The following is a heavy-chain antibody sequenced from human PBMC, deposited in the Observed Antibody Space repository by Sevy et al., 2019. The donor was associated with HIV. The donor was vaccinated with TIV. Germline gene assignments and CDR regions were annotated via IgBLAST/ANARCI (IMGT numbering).Heavy chain of an antibody. CDR3: ARGGSSTDIFSYYFDY. D-gene: IGHD3-9*01. Sequence: SETLSLTCAVYGGSFSGYYWSWIRQPPGKGLEWIGEINHSGSTNYNPSLKSRVTISVDTSKNQFSLKLSSVTAADTAVYYCARGGSSTDIFSYYFDYWGQGTLVTVSS. CDR1: GGSFSGYY. V-gene: IGHV4-34*01. J-gene: IGHJ4*02. CDR2: INHSGST.